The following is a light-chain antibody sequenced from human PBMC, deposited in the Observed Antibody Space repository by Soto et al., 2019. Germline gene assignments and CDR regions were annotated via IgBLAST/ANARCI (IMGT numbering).Light chain of an antibody. V-gene: IGKV3-20*01. CDR1: QSVGDTY. CDR3: QQHETLIT. Sequence: IVLTQSAGTLSLSPGERATLSCRASQSVGDTYLAWYQQKPGQAPRLLMYSTSIRATGIPDRFSGSGSGTDFTLTISRLDPEDFAVYYCQQHETLITFGQGTRREIK. J-gene: IGKJ5*01. CDR2: STS.